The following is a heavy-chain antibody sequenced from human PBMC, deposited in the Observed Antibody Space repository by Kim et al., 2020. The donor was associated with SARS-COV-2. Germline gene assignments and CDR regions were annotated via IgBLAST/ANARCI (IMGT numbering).Heavy chain of an antibody. Sequence: GGSLRLSCAASGFTFSSYAMHWVRQAPGKGLEWVAVISYDGSNKYYADSVKGRFTISRDNSKNTLYLQMNSLRAEDTAVYYCARDRKQLCLLDYWGQGTL. CDR1: GFTFSSYA. V-gene: IGHV3-30*04. J-gene: IGHJ4*02. CDR2: ISYDGSNK. D-gene: IGHD2-2*01. CDR3: ARDRKQLCLLDY.